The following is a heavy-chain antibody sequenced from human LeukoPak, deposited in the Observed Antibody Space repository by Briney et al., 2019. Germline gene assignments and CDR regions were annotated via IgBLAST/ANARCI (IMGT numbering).Heavy chain of an antibody. Sequence: HAGGSLRLSCAASGFTFSSYGMHWVRQAPGKGLEWVAVIWYDGSNKYYADSVKGRFSISREYSKNTLYLQMNSLRAEDTAVYYCAKDFGGATINYYSFGMDVWGQGTTVTVSS. CDR2: IWYDGSNK. V-gene: IGHV3-33*03. CDR1: GFTFSSYG. CDR3: AKDFGGATINYYSFGMDV. D-gene: IGHD3-10*01. J-gene: IGHJ6*02.